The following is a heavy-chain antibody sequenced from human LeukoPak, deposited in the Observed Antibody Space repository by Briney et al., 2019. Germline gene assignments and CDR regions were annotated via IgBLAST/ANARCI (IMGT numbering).Heavy chain of an antibody. CDR3: ARSDYYGSGDY. J-gene: IGHJ4*02. Sequence: SETLFLTCTVSGGSISSSSYYWGWIRQPPGKGLEWIGSIYYSGSTYYNPSLKSRVTISVDTSKNQFSLKLSSVTAADTAVYYCARSDYYGSGDYWGQGTLVTVSS. V-gene: IGHV4-39*01. D-gene: IGHD3-10*01. CDR1: GGSISSSSYY. CDR2: IYYSGST.